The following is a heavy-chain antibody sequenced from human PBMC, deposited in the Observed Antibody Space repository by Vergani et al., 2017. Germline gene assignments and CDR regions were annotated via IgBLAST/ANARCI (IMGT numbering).Heavy chain of an antibody. CDR1: GGSINSHSYY. CDR2: IHTSGST. J-gene: IGHJ4*01. V-gene: IGHV4-61*02. Sequence: QVQLQESGPGLVKPSQTLSLTCTVSGGSINSHSYYWSWIRPPAGTGLDWIGRIHTSGSTNYNPSRKSGVTMSEDTSKNQFSLNLTSVTSADTAVYFCARGSCRVGSCYKPRVDFWGQGSLVTVSS. CDR3: ARGSCRVGSCYKPRVDF. D-gene: IGHD2-15*01.